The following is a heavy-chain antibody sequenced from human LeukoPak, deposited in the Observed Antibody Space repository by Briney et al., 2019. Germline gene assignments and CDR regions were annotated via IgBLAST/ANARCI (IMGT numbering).Heavy chain of an antibody. CDR2: INHSGST. V-gene: IGHV4-34*01. D-gene: IGHD1-26*01. Sequence: PSETLSLTCAVYGGSFSGYYWSWIRQPPGKGLEWIGEINHSGSTNYNPSLKSRVTISVDTSKNQFSLKLSSVTAADTAVYYCARTSGSNYFDYWGQGTTVTVSS. CDR1: GGSFSGYY. J-gene: IGHJ4*03. CDR3: ARTSGSNYFDY.